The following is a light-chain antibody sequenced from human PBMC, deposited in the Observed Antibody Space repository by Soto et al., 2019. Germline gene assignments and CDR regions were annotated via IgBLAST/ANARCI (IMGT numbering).Light chain of an antibody. CDR1: QSVSSY. CDR2: GAS. CDR3: QQYNNWPPTWT. V-gene: IGKV3D-15*01. J-gene: IGKJ1*01. Sequence: EIVLTQSPATLSLSPGERATLSCRASQSVSSYLAWYQQKPGQAPRLLIYGASSRATGIPDRFSGSGSGTEFTLTISSLQSEDFAVYYCQQYNNWPPTWTFGQGTKVDI.